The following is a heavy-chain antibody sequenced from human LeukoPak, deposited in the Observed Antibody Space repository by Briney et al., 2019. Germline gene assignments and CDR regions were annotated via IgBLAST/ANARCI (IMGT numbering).Heavy chain of an antibody. J-gene: IGHJ3*02. V-gene: IGHV3-7*01. D-gene: IGHD1-26*01. CDR3: ARQETSSYNGAFDI. Sequence: GGSLRLSCAASGLTFNSYWMSWVRQAPGKGLEWVANIKKDGSEKYYVDSVKGRFTISRDNAKNSLYLQMNSLRADDTAVYYCARQETSSYNGAFDIWGQGTMVTVSS. CDR1: GLTFNSYW. CDR2: IKKDGSEK.